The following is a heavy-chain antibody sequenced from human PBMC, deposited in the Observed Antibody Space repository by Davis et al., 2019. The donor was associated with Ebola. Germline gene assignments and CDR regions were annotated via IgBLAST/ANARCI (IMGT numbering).Heavy chain of an antibody. CDR3: ARDGIVVAALDY. CDR2: IIPMLGIA. CDR1: GGTFSSYA. Sequence: SVKVSCKASGGTFSSYAISWVRQAPGQGLEWMGRIIPMLGIANYAQKSQGRVTITADKSTSTAYMELSSLRSEDTAVYYCARDGIVVAALDYWGQGTLVTVSS. D-gene: IGHD3-22*01. V-gene: IGHV1-69*04. J-gene: IGHJ4*02.